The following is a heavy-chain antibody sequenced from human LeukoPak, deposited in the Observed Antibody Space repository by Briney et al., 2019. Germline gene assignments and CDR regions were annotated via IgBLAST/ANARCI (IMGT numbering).Heavy chain of an antibody. D-gene: IGHD1-26*01. CDR2: IHSGGST. CDR1: GFTVSRRY. Sequence: GGSLRLSCAASGFTVSRRYMSWVGQAPAKGLHWVSVIHSGGSTYYADFVTVRFTISRDNSKNTLYLHMTTQRAEDTAVHYCASLGGSWYFDYWGQGTLVTVSS. CDR3: ASLGGSWYFDY. V-gene: IGHV3-53*01. J-gene: IGHJ4*02.